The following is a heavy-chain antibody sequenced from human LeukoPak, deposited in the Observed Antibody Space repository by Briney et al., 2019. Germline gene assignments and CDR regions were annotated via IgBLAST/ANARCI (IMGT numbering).Heavy chain of an antibody. CDR3: AKDYGDPNWFDP. Sequence: GGSLRLSCAASGFTFSSYAMSWVRQAPGKGLEWVSAISGSGGSTYYADSVKGRFTISRDNSKDTLYLQMNSLRAEDTAVYYCAKDYGDPNWFDPWGQGTLVTVSS. D-gene: IGHD4-17*01. V-gene: IGHV3-23*01. J-gene: IGHJ5*02. CDR2: ISGSGGST. CDR1: GFTFSSYA.